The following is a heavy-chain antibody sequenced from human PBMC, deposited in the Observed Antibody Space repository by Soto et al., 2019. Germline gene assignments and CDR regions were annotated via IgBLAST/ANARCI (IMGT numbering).Heavy chain of an antibody. Sequence: GASVKVSCKASGYTFTSYAMHWVRQAPGQRLEWMGWINAGNGNTKYSQKFQGRVTITRDTSASTAYMELSSLRSEDTAVYYCARHVAGIGAFDIWGQGTMVTVSS. CDR2: INAGNGNT. V-gene: IGHV1-3*01. J-gene: IGHJ3*02. D-gene: IGHD6-13*01. CDR1: GYTFTSYA. CDR3: ARHVAGIGAFDI.